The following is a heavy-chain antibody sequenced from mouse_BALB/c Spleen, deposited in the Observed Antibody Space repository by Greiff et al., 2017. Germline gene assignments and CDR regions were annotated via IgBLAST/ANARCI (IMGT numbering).Heavy chain of an antibody. D-gene: IGHD1-1*01. J-gene: IGHJ4*01. V-gene: IGHV5-6-4*01. CDR1: GFTISSYT. CDR2: ISSGGSYT. Sequence: EVKLLESGGGLVKPGGSLKLSCAASGFTISSYTMSWVRQTPEKRLVWVATISSGGSYTYYPDSVKGRFTISRDNAKNTLFLQMTSLSSEDTAMYYCERVTTGVAAMDNWGQGTSVTVSS. CDR3: ERVTTGVAAMDN.